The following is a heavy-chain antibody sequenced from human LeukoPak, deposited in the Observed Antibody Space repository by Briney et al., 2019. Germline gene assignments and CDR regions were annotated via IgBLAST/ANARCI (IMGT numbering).Heavy chain of an antibody. Sequence: PGRSLRLSCAASGFTFSNYGMHWVRQAPGKGLEWVSCISSSRSSVYYADSVKGRFTISRDNAKNSLYLQMNSLRAEDTAIYYCARDGVRGHTTLDYWGQGTLVTVSS. D-gene: IGHD3-10*01. V-gene: IGHV3-21*01. CDR2: ISSSRSSV. J-gene: IGHJ4*02. CDR3: ARDGVRGHTTLDY. CDR1: GFTFSNYG.